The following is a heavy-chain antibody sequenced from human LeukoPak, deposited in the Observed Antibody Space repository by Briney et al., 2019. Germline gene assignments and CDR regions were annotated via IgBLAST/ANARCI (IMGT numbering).Heavy chain of an antibody. Sequence: GGSLRLSCAASGFTFSSYAMSWVRQAPGKGLEWVSAISGSGGSTYYADSVKGRFTISRDNSKNTLYLQMNSLRAEDTAVYYCAKLFGDSLYYYYGMDVWGQGTTVTVSS. D-gene: IGHD4-17*01. CDR2: ISGSGGST. CDR1: GFTFSSYA. J-gene: IGHJ6*02. CDR3: AKLFGDSLYYYYGMDV. V-gene: IGHV3-23*01.